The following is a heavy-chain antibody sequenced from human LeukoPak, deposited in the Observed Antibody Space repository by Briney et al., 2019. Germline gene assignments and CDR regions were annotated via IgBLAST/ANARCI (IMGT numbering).Heavy chain of an antibody. CDR1: GFACSTYA. CDR2: ISSSRGNAI. CDR3: AKERRKPGSYWFGLLHEGFDY. D-gene: IGHD3-10*01. V-gene: IGHV3-48*04. Sequence: GXSLRLSCAASGFACSTYAMNWVRQVPGKGLEWISYISSSRGNAIHYADSVRGRFTISRNDAKNSLYLQMNSLRAEDTAVYYCAKERRKPGSYWFGLLHEGFDYWGQGTLVTVSS. J-gene: IGHJ4*02.